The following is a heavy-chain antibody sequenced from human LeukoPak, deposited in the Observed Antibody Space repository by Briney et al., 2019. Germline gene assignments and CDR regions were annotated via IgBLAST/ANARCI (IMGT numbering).Heavy chain of an antibody. V-gene: IGHV3-21*01. CDR1: GFTFSSYS. D-gene: IGHD3-10*01. CDR3: AKDRESGRWFGELSSAHDY. Sequence: GGSLRLSCAASGFTFSSYSMNWARQAPGKGLEWVSSISSSSSYIYYADSVKGRFTISRDNAKNSLYLQMNSLRAEDTAVYYCAKDRESGRWFGELSSAHDYWGQGTLVTVSS. CDR2: ISSSSSYI. J-gene: IGHJ4*02.